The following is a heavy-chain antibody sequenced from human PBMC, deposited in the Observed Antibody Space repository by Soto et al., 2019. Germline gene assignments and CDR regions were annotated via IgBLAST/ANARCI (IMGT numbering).Heavy chain of an antibody. Sequence: ASVKVSCKASGYTFTSYAMHWVRQAPGQRLEWMGWINAGNGSTKYSQKFQGRVTITRDTSASTAYMELSSLRSEDTAVYYCARDLDYYDSSGYFNWGQGTLVTVS. J-gene: IGHJ4*02. D-gene: IGHD3-22*01. CDR1: GYTFTSYA. V-gene: IGHV1-3*01. CDR3: ARDLDYYDSSGYFN. CDR2: INAGNGST.